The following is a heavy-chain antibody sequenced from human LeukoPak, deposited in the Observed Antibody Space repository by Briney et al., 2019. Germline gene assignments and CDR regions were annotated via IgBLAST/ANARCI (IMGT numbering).Heavy chain of an antibody. Sequence: SVKVSCKASGGTFGSYAISWVRQAPGQGLEWMGGIIPIFGTANYAQKFQGRVTITADESTSTAYMELSSLRSEDTAVYYCARDGQGTKEDGYNQRRFDYWGQGTLVTVSS. CDR3: ARDGQGTKEDGYNQRRFDY. J-gene: IGHJ4*02. D-gene: IGHD5-24*01. V-gene: IGHV1-69*01. CDR2: IIPIFGTA. CDR1: GGTFGSYA.